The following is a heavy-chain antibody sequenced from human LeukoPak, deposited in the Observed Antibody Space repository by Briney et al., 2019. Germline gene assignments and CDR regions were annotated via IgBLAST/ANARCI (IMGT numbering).Heavy chain of an antibody. Sequence: SVKVSCKASGGTFSSYAISWVRQAPGQGLEWMGGIIPIFGTANYAQKFQGRVTITADESTSTAYMELSSLRSEDTAVYYCARLREDFWSGSDFDYWGQGTLVTVSS. V-gene: IGHV1-69*01. CDR2: IIPIFGTA. D-gene: IGHD3-3*01. J-gene: IGHJ4*02. CDR3: ARLREDFWSGSDFDY. CDR1: GGTFSSYA.